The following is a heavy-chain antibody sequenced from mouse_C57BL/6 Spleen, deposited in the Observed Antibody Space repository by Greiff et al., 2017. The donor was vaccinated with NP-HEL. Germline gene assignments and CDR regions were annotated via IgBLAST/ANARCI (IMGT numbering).Heavy chain of an antibody. V-gene: IGHV1-81*01. CDR2: IYPRSGNT. CDR1: GYTFTSYG. D-gene: IGHD2-4*01. Sequence: VQLQQSVAELARPGASVKLSCKASGYTFTSYGISWVKPRPGQGLEWIGEIYPRSGNTYYNEQFKGKATLTADKSSSTAYMELRSLTSEDSAVYFCAREGDDYDAAMDYWGQGTSVTVSS. CDR3: AREGDDYDAAMDY. J-gene: IGHJ4*01.